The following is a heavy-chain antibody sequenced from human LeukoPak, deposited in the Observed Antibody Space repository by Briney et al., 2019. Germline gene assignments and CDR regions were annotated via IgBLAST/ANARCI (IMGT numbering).Heavy chain of an antibody. CDR3: AKPGITAAGTVLDGMDV. Sequence: PGGSLRLSCAASGFTFSSYSMNWVRQAPRKGLEWVSAISGSGGSTYYADSVKGRFTISRDNSKNTLYLQMNSLRAEDTAVYYCAKPGITAAGTVLDGMDVWGQGTMVTVSS. CDR1: GFTFSSYS. CDR2: ISGSGGST. V-gene: IGHV3-23*01. J-gene: IGHJ6*02. D-gene: IGHD6-13*01.